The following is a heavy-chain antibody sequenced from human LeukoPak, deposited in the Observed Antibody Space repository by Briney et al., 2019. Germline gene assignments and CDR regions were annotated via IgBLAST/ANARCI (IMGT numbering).Heavy chain of an antibody. CDR1: GFTFSRHS. CDR3: AREDYYGSGSTYYYYTDV. Sequence: GGSLRLSCAASGFTFSRHSINWVRQAPGKGLEWVSSISSSSSYIYYADSVKGRFTISRDNAKNSLYLQMNSLRAEDTAVYYCAREDYYGSGSTYYYYTDVWGKGTTVTISS. V-gene: IGHV3-21*01. J-gene: IGHJ6*03. D-gene: IGHD3-10*01. CDR2: ISSSSSYI.